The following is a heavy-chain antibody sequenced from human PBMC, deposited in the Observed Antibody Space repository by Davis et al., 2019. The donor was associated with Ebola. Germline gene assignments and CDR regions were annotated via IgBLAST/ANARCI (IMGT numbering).Heavy chain of an antibody. V-gene: IGHV3-21*04. J-gene: IGHJ4*02. CDR2: ISSRSNNI. CDR1: GFTFSNYY. Sequence: GGSLRLSCAASGFTFSNYYMHWVRQAPGKGLEWVSSISSRSNNIFYADSVTGRFTIARDNSKNTLHGHMNSLRSDDTALYYCAKGSRSDGSCYTGSDYWGQGTLVTVSS. CDR3: AKGSRSDGSCYTGSDY. D-gene: IGHD2-15*01.